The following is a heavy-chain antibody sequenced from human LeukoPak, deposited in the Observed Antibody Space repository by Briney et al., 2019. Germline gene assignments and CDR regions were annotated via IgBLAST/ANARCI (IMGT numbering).Heavy chain of an antibody. Sequence: ASVKVSCKASGYTFTGYYMHWVRQAPGQGLEWMGWINPNSGGTNYAQKFQGRVTMTRDTPISTAYMELSRLRSDDTAVYYCARGDYDYVWGSYRYRNWFDPWGQGTLVTVSS. V-gene: IGHV1-2*02. CDR3: ARGDYDYVWGSYRYRNWFDP. CDR1: GYTFTGYY. D-gene: IGHD3-16*02. CDR2: INPNSGGT. J-gene: IGHJ5*02.